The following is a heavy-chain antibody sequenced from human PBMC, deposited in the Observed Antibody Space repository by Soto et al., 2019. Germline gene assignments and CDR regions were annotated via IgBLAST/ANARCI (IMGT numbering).Heavy chain of an antibody. V-gene: IGHV1-18*01. D-gene: IGHD2-21*01. J-gene: IGHJ4*02. CDR3: ARGVSAATGVIGY. Sequence: GASVKVSCKASGYTFSSYGITWVRQAPGQGLEWMGWISPYHGNSKYAQKLQGRVTMTTDTSTSTAYMELRSLTSDDTAVYYCARGVSAATGVIGYWGQGTLVTVSS. CDR1: GYTFSSYG. CDR2: ISPYHGNS.